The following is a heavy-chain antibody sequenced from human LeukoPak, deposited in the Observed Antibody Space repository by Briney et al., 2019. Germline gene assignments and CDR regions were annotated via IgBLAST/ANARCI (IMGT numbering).Heavy chain of an antibody. V-gene: IGHV3-30*04. CDR2: ISYDGSNK. D-gene: IGHD4-17*01. Sequence: GGSLRLSCAASGFTFSSYAMHWVRQAPGKGLEWVAVISYDGSNKYYADSVKGRFTISRDNSKNTLYLQMNSLRAEDTAVYYCARAGDSGYGDYTWANWGQGTLVTVSS. CDR1: GFTFSSYA. CDR3: ARAGDSGYGDYTWAN. J-gene: IGHJ4*02.